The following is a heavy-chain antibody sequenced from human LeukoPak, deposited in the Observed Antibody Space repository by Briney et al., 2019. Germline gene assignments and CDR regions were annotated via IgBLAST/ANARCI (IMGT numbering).Heavy chain of an antibody. V-gene: IGHV4-59*11. CDR1: GGSITSLY. CDR2: VHHTGVT. J-gene: IGHJ6*02. D-gene: IGHD6-19*01. Sequence: SETLSLTCSVSGGSITSLYWSWVRQPPGKGLEYVGYVHHTGVTNYNPSLRGRVSVSMDASKNQFYLKLNSVTAADTAIYYCVRSAAIAVFRYGMDVWGQGTTVTVSS. CDR3: VRSAAIAVFRYGMDV.